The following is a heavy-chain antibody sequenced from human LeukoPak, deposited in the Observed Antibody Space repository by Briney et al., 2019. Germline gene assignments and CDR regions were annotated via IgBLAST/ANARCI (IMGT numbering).Heavy chain of an antibody. V-gene: IGHV3-23*01. D-gene: IGHD3-16*01. CDR2: ISGSGGSR. Sequence: PGGSLRLSCAASGFTLSNFAMTWVRQAPGKGLEWVSSISGSGGSRYYVDSVKGRFTISRDKSKNTLYLQMNNLRAEDTAVYYCAKGVDASGIYYYFYMDVWGKGTTVSVSS. CDR1: GFTLSNFA. CDR3: AKGVDASGIYYYFYMDV. J-gene: IGHJ6*03.